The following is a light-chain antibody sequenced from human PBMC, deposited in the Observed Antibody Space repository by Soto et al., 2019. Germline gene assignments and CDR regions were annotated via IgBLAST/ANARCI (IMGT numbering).Light chain of an antibody. CDR3: QQYDNLLPFT. J-gene: IGKJ3*01. V-gene: IGKV1-33*01. Sequence: DIQMTQSPSSLSASVGDRVTITCQASQDISNYLNWYQQKPGKAPKLLIYDASNLKTGVPSRFSGSGSGTDFTFTISSLQPEDIATYYCQQYDNLLPFTFGPGTKVDIK. CDR1: QDISNY. CDR2: DAS.